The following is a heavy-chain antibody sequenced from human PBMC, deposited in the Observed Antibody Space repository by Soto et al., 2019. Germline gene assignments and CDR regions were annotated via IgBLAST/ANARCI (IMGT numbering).Heavy chain of an antibody. CDR1: GVSCSSLA. CDR2: ISGRGVDT. D-gene: IGHD2-21*02. Sequence: GGALSLSCAASGVSCSSLAMSSGRQAPGKGLEWVSSISGRGVDTLYADSVKGRFTISRDNSRNTLYLQVNSLRAEDTAVYYCAKDQTDVTLFDYWGQGTLVTVSS. V-gene: IGHV3-23*01. CDR3: AKDQTDVTLFDY. J-gene: IGHJ4*02.